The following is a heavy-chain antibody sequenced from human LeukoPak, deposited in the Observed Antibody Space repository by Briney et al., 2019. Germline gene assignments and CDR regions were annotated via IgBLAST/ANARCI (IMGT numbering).Heavy chain of an antibody. J-gene: IGHJ6*03. D-gene: IGHD1-26*01. V-gene: IGHV3-30*18. CDR2: ISYDGSNK. CDR1: GFTFSSYG. CDR3: AKDLGGYMDV. Sequence: PGGSLRLSCAASGFTFSSYGMHWVRQAPGKGLEWVAVISYDGSNKYYADSVKGRFTISRDNSKNTLYLQMNSLRAEDTAVYYCAKDLGGYMDVWGKGTTVTVSS.